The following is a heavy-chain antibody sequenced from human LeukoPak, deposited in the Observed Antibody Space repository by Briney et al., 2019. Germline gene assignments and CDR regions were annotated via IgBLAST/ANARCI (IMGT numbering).Heavy chain of an antibody. V-gene: IGHV3-7*03. J-gene: IGHJ4*02. CDR1: GFTFSSYW. CDR3: ARVWYSGSYPVDY. Sequence: PGGSLRLSCAASGFTFSSYWMNWVRQAPGKGLEWVANIKQDGSEKYYVDSVKGRFTISRDNAKNSLYLQMNSLRAEDTAVYYCARVWYSGSYPVDYWGQGTLVTVSS. D-gene: IGHD1-26*01. CDR2: IKQDGSEK.